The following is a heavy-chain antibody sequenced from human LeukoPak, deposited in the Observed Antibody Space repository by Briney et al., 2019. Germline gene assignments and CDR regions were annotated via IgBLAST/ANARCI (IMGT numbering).Heavy chain of an antibody. D-gene: IGHD4-17*01. V-gene: IGHV4-39*01. CDR2: IFYSGST. CDR1: GGSISSSSYY. J-gene: IGHJ3*02. Sequence: SETLSLXCTVSGGSISSSSYYWGWIRQPPGKGLEWIGNIFYSGSTYYNPSLKSRVTISVDTSKNQFSLNLTSVTAADTAVYYCARVDYAALDIWGHGTMVTVSS. CDR3: ARVDYAALDI.